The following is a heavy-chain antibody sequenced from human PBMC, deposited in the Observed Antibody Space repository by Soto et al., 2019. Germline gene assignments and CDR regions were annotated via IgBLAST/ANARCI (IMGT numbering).Heavy chain of an antibody. Sequence: QVQLVQSGAEVRKPGSSVTVSCETSGGTFNNYVINWVRQAPGQGPEWMGRIIPIVGKTIYAQRFQGRVTITADKATTTVYMDLSSLRIDDTAVYFCAREGTSTSTGRDYWGQGSLVTVSS. CDR3: AREGTSTSTGRDY. D-gene: IGHD2-2*01. CDR1: GGTFNNYV. V-gene: IGHV1-69*04. CDR2: IIPIVGKT. J-gene: IGHJ4*02.